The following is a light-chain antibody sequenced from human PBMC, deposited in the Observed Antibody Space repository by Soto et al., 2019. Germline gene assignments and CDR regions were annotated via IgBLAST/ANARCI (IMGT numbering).Light chain of an antibody. J-gene: IGKJ5*01. CDR1: QNVNNTY. V-gene: IGKV3-11*01. CDR2: EAS. CDR3: HHRSDWSIT. Sequence: EIVMTQSPDTLSVSPGERATLSCRASQNVNNTYLAWCQRNPGQAPSLLMYEASNRATGVPARFSGSGSGTDFTLTISSLEPEDFAVYYCHHRSDWSITFGQGTRLEIK.